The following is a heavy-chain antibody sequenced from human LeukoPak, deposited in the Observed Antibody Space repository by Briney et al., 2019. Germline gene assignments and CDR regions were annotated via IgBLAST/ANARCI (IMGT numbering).Heavy chain of an antibody. J-gene: IGHJ3*02. Sequence: GASVKVSCKASGYTFTGYYMHWVRQAPGQGLEWMGWINPNSGGTNYAQKFQGRVTMTRDTSISTAYMELSRLRSDDTAVYYCAMRIAAAGTDDAFDIWGQGTMVTVSS. V-gene: IGHV1-2*02. CDR2: INPNSGGT. CDR3: AMRIAAAGTDDAFDI. D-gene: IGHD6-13*01. CDR1: GYTFTGYY.